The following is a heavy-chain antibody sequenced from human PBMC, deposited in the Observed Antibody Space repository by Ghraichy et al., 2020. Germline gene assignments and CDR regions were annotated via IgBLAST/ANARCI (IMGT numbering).Heavy chain of an antibody. Sequence: SVKVSCKASGGTFSSYAISWVRQAPGQGLEWMGGITPMLGTANYARKFQGRVTITADESTSTAYMELSSLTSEDTAVYYCSRETGGASGENYYFYAMDVWGQGTTVTVSS. D-gene: IGHD1-26*01. CDR3: SRETGGASGENYYFYAMDV. V-gene: IGHV1-69*13. J-gene: IGHJ6*02. CDR2: ITPMLGTA. CDR1: GGTFSSYA.